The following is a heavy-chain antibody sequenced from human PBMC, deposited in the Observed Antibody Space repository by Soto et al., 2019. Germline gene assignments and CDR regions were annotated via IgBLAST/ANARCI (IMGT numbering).Heavy chain of an antibody. D-gene: IGHD1-1*01. CDR1: GFTFSSYG. CDR3: AKNRWKREGGKYCMDV. Sequence: QVQLVESGGGVVQPGRSLRLSCAASGFTFSSYGMHWVRQAPGKGLEWVAVISYDGSNKYYADSVKGRFTISRDTSKNTMHLQRNSLSGDNSAVYSCAKNRWKREGGKYCMDVWGQGTTVTVSS. J-gene: IGHJ6*03. V-gene: IGHV3-30*18. CDR2: ISYDGSNK.